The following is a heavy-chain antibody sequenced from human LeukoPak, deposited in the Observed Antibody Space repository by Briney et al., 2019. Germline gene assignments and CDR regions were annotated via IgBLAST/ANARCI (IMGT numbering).Heavy chain of an antibody. Sequence: GGSLRLSCAATGFTFSSYGMHWVRQAPGKGLEWVAFIRYDGSNKYYADSVKGRFTISRDNSKNTLYLQMNSLRAEDTAVYYCAKIPVAAPFSHFDYWGQGTLVTVSS. CDR3: AKIPVAAPFSHFDY. CDR1: GFTFSSYG. D-gene: IGHD6-19*01. J-gene: IGHJ4*02. CDR2: IRYDGSNK. V-gene: IGHV3-30*02.